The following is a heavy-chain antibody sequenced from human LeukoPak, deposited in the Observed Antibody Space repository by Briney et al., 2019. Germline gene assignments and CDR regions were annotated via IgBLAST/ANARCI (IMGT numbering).Heavy chain of an antibody. Sequence: GGSLRLSCAASGFTFSSYSMNWVRQAPGKGLEWVANIKKDGSEEYYVDSVKGRFTITRDNAQNSLYLQMNSLRAEDTAVYYCARFYDPGWYGHFDYWGQGALVAVPS. J-gene: IGHJ4*02. D-gene: IGHD6-19*01. CDR1: GFTFSSYS. V-gene: IGHV3-7*01. CDR2: IKKDGSEE. CDR3: ARFYDPGWYGHFDY.